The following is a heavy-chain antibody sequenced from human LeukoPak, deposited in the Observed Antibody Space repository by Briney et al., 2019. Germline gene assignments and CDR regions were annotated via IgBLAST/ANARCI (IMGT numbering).Heavy chain of an antibody. CDR3: AKDRSIAAGGTVSEIDN. CDR1: GFTFSGYG. J-gene: IGHJ6*02. V-gene: IGHV3-30*18. Sequence: PGRSLRLSCAASGFTFSGYGMHWVRQAPGEGLEWVAAMSYDGNSKYYADSVKGRFTISRDNSKNTVFLQMNSLRAEDTAVYYCAKDRSIAAGGTVSEIDNWGQGTTVTVSS. CDR2: MSYDGNSK. D-gene: IGHD6-13*01.